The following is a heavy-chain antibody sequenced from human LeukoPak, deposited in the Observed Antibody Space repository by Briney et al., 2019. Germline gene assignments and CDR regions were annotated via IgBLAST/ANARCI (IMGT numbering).Heavy chain of an antibody. V-gene: IGHV3-30*04. CDR1: GYTLSSYS. Sequence: SCKASGYTLSSYSMHWVRQAPGKGLEWVAVISYHGSNNYNADSVKGRFTISRDNAKNSLYLQMNSLRAEDTAVYYCASDFDYWGQGTLVTVSS. CDR2: ISYHGSNN. CDR3: ASDFDY. J-gene: IGHJ4*02.